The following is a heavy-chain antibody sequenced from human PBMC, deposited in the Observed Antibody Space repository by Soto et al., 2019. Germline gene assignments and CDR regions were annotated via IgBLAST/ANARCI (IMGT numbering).Heavy chain of an antibody. CDR3: AREADRDTATHPDFDY. CDR2: ISAYNGHT. J-gene: IGHJ4*02. D-gene: IGHD5-18*01. CDR1: GYTFTSYG. Sequence: QVQLVQSGAEVKKPGASVKVSCKASGYTFTSYGITWVRQAPGQGLEWMGWISAYNGHTNYAQKLQGRVTMTTDTSSTTAYMELRSLRSDDTAVYYCAREADRDTATHPDFDYWGQGTLVTVSS. V-gene: IGHV1-18*01.